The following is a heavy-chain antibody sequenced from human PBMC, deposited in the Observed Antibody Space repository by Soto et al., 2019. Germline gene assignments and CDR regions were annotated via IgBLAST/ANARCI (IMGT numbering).Heavy chain of an antibody. CDR2: ISYDKSQI. V-gene: IGHV3-30-3*01. Sequence: GGSLRLSCAASGFTFRSYAIHWVRQAPGKGLEWVAVISYDKSQIYYADSVKGRFTISRDNSKNTLYLQMSSLRPEDTAVYYCARDPNLGPIGYFDYWGQGT. CDR1: GFTFRSYA. J-gene: IGHJ4*02. CDR3: ARDPNLGPIGYFDY.